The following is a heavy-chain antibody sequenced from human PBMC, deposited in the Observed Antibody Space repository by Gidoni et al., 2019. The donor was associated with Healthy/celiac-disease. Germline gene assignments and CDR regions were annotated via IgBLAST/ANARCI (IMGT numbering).Heavy chain of an antibody. V-gene: IGHV3-23*01. CDR3: AKDQPSYDFWSGFRYGMDV. J-gene: IGHJ6*02. Sequence: EVQLLESGGGLVQPGGSLRLSCAASGFTFSSYAMSWVRQAPGKGLEWVSAISGSGGSTYYADSVKGRFTISRDNSKNTLYLQMNSLRAEDTAVYYCAKDQPSYDFWSGFRYGMDVWGQGTTVTVSS. D-gene: IGHD3-3*01. CDR2: ISGSGGST. CDR1: GFTFSSYA.